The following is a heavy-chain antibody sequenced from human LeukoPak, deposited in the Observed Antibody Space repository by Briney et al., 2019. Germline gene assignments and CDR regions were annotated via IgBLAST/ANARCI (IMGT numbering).Heavy chain of an antibody. CDR2: ISGSGGST. J-gene: IGHJ4*02. Sequence: PGGSLRLSCAASGFTFSSYAMSWVRQAPGKGLEWVSAISGSGGSTYYADSVKGRFTISRDNSKNTLYLQMNSLRAEDTAVYYCAKDRTYYGHPYYFDYWGQGTLVTVSS. CDR1: GFTFSSYA. CDR3: AKDRTYYGHPYYFDY. V-gene: IGHV3-23*01. D-gene: IGHD3-3*01.